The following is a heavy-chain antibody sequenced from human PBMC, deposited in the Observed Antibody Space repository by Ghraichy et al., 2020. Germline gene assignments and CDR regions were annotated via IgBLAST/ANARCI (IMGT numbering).Heavy chain of an antibody. CDR1: GFTITNNA. CDR3: SKRGPSECGAFDS. Sequence: GESLNISCAASGFTITNNAMAWVRQTPGEGLEWVSAISGSGDRIFYADSVQGRFTISRDISKRTVFLQMHSLRLEDTAVYYCSKRGPSECGAFDSWGHGTLVTVFS. V-gene: IGHV3-23*01. J-gene: IGHJ5*01. CDR2: ISGSGDRI. D-gene: IGHD3-3*01.